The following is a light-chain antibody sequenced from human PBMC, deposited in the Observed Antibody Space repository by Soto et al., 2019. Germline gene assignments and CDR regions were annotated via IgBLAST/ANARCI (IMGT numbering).Light chain of an antibody. V-gene: IGLV1-44*01. CDR2: RTD. Sequence: QSVLTQPPSASGTPGQRVTISGSGSGSNIGTNTVNWYQQLPGTAPKLLIYRTDQRPAGIPDRFSRSKSGTSASLDISGLQSDDEADYYCTAWDGSLDGRVFGGGTKLTVL. CDR3: TAWDGSLDGRV. J-gene: IGLJ3*02. CDR1: GSNIGTNT.